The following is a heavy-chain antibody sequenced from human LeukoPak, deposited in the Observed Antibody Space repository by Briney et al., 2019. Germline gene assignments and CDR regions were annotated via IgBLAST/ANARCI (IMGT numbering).Heavy chain of an antibody. V-gene: IGHV3-48*03. CDR1: GFTFSSYE. CDR3: AELGITMIGGV. CDR2: ISSSGSTI. Sequence: GGSLRLSCAASGFTFSSYEMNWVRQAPGKGLEWVSYISSSGSTIYYADSVKGRFTISRDNAKNSLYLQMNSLRAEDTAVYYCAELGITMIGGVWGKETTVTISS. D-gene: IGHD3-10*02. J-gene: IGHJ6*04.